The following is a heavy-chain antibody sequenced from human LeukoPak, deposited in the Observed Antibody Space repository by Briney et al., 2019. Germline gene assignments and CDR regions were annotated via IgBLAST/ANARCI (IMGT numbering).Heavy chain of an antibody. CDR2: IYPADSDT. CDR1: GYSFNNYW. J-gene: IGHJ4*02. Sequence: GESLKISCKGSGYSFNNYWIGWVRQMPGKGLEWMGIIYPADSDTRYSPSFQGQVTISADKSISTAYLQWSSLKASDTAIYYCARHDMTIVPDYWGQGTLVTVSS. CDR3: ARHDMTIVPDY. V-gene: IGHV5-51*01. D-gene: IGHD3-10*01.